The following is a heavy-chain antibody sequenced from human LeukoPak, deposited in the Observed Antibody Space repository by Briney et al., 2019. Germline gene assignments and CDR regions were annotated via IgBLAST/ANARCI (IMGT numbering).Heavy chain of an antibody. CDR1: GGSISSYY. Sequence: SETLSLTCTVSGGSISSYYWSWIRQPPGKGLEWIGYIYYSGSTNYNPSLKSRVTISVDTSKNQFSLKLSSVTAADTAVYYCARHRRGGDPSYYYMDVWGKGTTVTISS. J-gene: IGHJ6*03. V-gene: IGHV4-59*08. CDR3: ARHRRGGDPSYYYMDV. CDR2: IYYSGST. D-gene: IGHD4-17*01.